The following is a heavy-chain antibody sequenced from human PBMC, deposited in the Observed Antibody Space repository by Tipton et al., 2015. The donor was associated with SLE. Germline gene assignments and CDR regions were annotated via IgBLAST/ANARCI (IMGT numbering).Heavy chain of an antibody. D-gene: IGHD3-10*01. CDR1: GGSISSSSYY. CDR2: IYYSGST. V-gene: IGHV4-39*07. J-gene: IGHJ4*02. Sequence: LRLSCTVSGGSISSSSYYWGWIRQPPGKGLEWIGSIYYSGSTYYNPSLKSRVTISVDTSKNQFSLKLSSVTAADTAVYYCARRHASGRDNYWGQGTLVTVSS. CDR3: ARRHASGRDNY.